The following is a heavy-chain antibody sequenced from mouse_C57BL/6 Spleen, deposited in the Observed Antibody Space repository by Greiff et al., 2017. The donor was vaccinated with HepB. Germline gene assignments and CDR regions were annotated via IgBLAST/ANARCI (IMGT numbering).Heavy chain of an antibody. CDR2: INPSSGYT. CDR1: GYTFTSYT. J-gene: IGHJ4*01. D-gene: IGHD4-1*01. Sequence: QVQLQQSGAELARPGASVKMSCKASGYTFTSYTMHWVKQRPGQGLEWIGYINPSSGYTKYNQKFKDKATLTADKSSSTAYMQLSSLTSEDSAVYYCARSRTGTSAMEDWGQGTSVTVSS. V-gene: IGHV1-4*01. CDR3: ARSRTGTSAMED.